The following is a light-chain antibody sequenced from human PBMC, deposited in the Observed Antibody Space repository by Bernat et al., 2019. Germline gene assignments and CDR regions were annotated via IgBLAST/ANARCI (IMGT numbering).Light chain of an antibody. CDR3: QQYANSPPAHT. J-gene: IGKJ2*01. Sequence: EIVLTQSPRTLSLSPGERATLSCRASQSVSSSFLAWYQQKPGQAPRPLIYGASSRATGIPDRFSGSGSGTDFTLTISGLEPEDFAVYYCQQYANSPPAHTFGQGTTLEIK. CDR1: QSVSSSF. V-gene: IGKV3-20*01. CDR2: GAS.